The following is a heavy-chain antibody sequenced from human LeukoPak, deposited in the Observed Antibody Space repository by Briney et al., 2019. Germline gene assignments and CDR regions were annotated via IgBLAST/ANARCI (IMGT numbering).Heavy chain of an antibody. CDR1: GFTFNDYT. Sequence: GGSLRLSCAASGFTFNDYTIHWVRQAPGKGLEWVAVISYDGSNKYYADSVKGRFIISRDTSKNTLYLQMNSLRAEDTAIYFCARELWFGELFFDYWGQGTLVTVSS. CDR3: ARELWFGELFFDY. V-gene: IGHV3-30*04. J-gene: IGHJ4*02. D-gene: IGHD3-10*01. CDR2: ISYDGSNK.